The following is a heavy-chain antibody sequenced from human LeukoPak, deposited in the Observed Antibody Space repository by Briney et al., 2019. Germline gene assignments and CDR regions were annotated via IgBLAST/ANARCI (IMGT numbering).Heavy chain of an antibody. D-gene: IGHD1-14*01. J-gene: IGHJ4*02. CDR3: AKGTRGRVQPSDY. CDR1: GFTVSGSY. Sequence: GGSLRLSCAASGFTVSGSYMSWVRQAPGKALEWVSLINSPGSTYYADSVKGRFTISRDNSKNTLYLQMNSLRAEDTAVYYCAKGTRGRVQPSDYWGQGTLVTVSS. V-gene: IGHV3-53*01. CDR2: INSPGST.